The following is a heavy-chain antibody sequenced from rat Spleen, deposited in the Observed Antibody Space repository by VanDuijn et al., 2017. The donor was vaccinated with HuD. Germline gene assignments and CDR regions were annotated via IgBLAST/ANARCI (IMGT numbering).Heavy chain of an antibody. CDR3: ARDPGWGVMDA. J-gene: IGHJ4*01. CDR1: GFSLTSYN. Sequence: QVQLKESGPGLEQPSQTLSLTCTVSGFSLTSYNVHWVRQPTGKGLEWMGVIWTGGTTEYNLALKSRLSISRDTSKSQVFLKMNSLQTEDIATYYCARDPGWGVMDAWGQGVSVTVSS. CDR2: IWTGGTT. D-gene: IGHD1-4*01. V-gene: IGHV2-30*01.